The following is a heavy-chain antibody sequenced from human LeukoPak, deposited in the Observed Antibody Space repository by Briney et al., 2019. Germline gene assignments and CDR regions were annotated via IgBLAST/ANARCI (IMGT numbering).Heavy chain of an antibody. Sequence: PSETLSLTCTVSGGSISSYYWSWIRQPPGKGLEWIGYIDYNGGTKYNPSLKSRVTISADTSKNQFSLKLTSVTAADTAVYYCACHTASYYGWFDPWGRGTLVTVSS. J-gene: IGHJ5*02. V-gene: IGHV4-59*08. D-gene: IGHD3-10*01. CDR2: IDYNGGT. CDR1: GGSISSYY. CDR3: ACHTASYYGWFDP.